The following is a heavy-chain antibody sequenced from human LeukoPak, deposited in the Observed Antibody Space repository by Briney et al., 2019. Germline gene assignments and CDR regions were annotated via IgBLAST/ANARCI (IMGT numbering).Heavy chain of an antibody. V-gene: IGHV3-15*01. D-gene: IGHD6-19*01. CDR2: IKSKTDGGTT. CDR1: GFTFSSYS. Sequence: GGSLRLSCAASGFTFSSYSMNWVRQAPGKGLEWVGRIKSKTDGGTTDYAAPVKGRFTISRDDSKNTLYLQMNSLKTEDTAVYYCTTGNGFRSGRNFDYWGQGTLVTVSS. CDR3: TTGNGFRSGRNFDY. J-gene: IGHJ4*02.